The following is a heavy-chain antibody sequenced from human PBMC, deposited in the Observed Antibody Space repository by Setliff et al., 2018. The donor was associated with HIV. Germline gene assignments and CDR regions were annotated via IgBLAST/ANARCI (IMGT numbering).Heavy chain of an antibody. CDR3: ARDSSTGFFSADY. CDR1: GYTFTSYG. CDR2: ISAYNGNT. D-gene: IGHD6-19*01. J-gene: IGHJ4*02. Sequence: ASVKVSCKASGYTFTSYGISWVRQAPGQGLEWMGCISAYNGNTNYAQKLQGRVIMTRDTSANTVYLEIRSLISEDTAVYYCARDSSTGFFSADYWGQGALVTVSS. V-gene: IGHV1-18*01.